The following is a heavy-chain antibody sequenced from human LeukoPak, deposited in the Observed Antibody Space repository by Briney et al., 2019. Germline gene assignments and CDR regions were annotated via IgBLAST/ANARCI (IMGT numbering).Heavy chain of an antibody. J-gene: IGHJ6*03. CDR3: AKGSYDCSTSMCPQYYYYMDV. CDR2: IRYDGSEI. Sequence: PGGSLRLSCAASGFTFSSYGMHWVRQAPGKGLEWVTFIRYDGSEIYYADSVKGRFTISRDNSRNTLDLQMNSLRAEDTAVYYCAKGSYDCSTSMCPQYYYYMDVWGKGTTVTVSS. V-gene: IGHV3-30*02. D-gene: IGHD2-2*01. CDR1: GFTFSSYG.